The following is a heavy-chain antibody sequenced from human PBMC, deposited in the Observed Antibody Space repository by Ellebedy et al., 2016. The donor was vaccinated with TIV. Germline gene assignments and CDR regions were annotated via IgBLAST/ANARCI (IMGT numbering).Heavy chain of an antibody. V-gene: IGHV1-2*04. CDR2: INPNTGGT. CDR3: ARSYGYAGALDY. D-gene: IGHD5-12*01. J-gene: IGHJ4*02. Sequence: ASVKVSCKASGYTFTDYYIHWVRQAPGQGLEWMGWINPNTGGTIFAQKFRGWVTVTRDTSISTAYMELSRLRFNDTAQYFCARSYGYAGALDYWGQGTLVTVSS. CDR1: GYTFTDYY.